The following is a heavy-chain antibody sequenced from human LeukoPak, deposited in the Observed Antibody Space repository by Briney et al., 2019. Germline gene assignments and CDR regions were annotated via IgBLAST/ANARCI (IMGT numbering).Heavy chain of an antibody. CDR2: ISYDGSNK. J-gene: IGHJ4*02. Sequence: LGGSLRLSCAASGFTFSSYAMHWVRQAPGKGLEWVAVISYDGSNKYYADSVKGRFTISRDNSKNTLYLQMNSLRGEDTAVYYCAKGGESSGYYGGPDYWGQGTLVTVSS. CDR3: AKGGESSGYYGGPDY. D-gene: IGHD3-22*01. V-gene: IGHV3-30-3*01. CDR1: GFTFSSYA.